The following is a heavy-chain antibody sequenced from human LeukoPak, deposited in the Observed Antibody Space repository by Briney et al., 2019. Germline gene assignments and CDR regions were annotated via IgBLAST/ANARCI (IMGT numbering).Heavy chain of an antibody. D-gene: IGHD2-8*01. CDR1: GGSFSGYY. J-gene: IGHJ4*02. V-gene: IGHV4-34*01. Sequence: PSETLSLTCAVYGGSFSGYYWSWIRQPPGKGLEWIGEINHSGSTNYNPSLKSRATISVDTSKNQFSLKLSSVTAADTAVYYCGRCMYYFDYWGQGTLVTVSS. CDR3: GRCMYYFDY. CDR2: INHSGST.